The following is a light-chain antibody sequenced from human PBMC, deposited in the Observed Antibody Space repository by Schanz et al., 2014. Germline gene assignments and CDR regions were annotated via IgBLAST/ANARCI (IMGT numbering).Light chain of an antibody. Sequence: QSALTQPASMSGSPGQSITISCNGSSSDIGGYDYVSWYQHHPGKAPKLMIYEVSKRPSGVPDRFSGSKSGNTASLTVSGLQAEDEADYYCSSYSGSDIVLFGGGTKLTVL. CDR1: SSDIGGYDY. V-gene: IGLV2-8*01. CDR2: EVS. J-gene: IGLJ2*01. CDR3: SSYSGSDIVL.